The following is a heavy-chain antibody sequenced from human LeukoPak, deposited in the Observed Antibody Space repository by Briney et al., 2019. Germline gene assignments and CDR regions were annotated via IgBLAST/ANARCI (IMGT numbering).Heavy chain of an antibody. CDR2: ISTSGSTM. CDR1: GFTFSDYY. D-gene: IGHD3-10*01. Sequence: GGSLRLSCATSGFTFSDYYMSWIHQAPGKGLEWVAYISTSGSTMYYGDSVEGRFTVSRDNAKNSLYLQMNSLRAEDTAVYYCARYSGRFLGDAFDVWGQGTVVTVSS. CDR3: ARYSGRFLGDAFDV. V-gene: IGHV3-11*01. J-gene: IGHJ3*01.